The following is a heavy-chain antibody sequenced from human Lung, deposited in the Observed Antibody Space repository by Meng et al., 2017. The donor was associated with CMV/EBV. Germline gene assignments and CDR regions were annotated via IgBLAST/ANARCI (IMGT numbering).Heavy chain of an antibody. CDR1: GFLLSTSGVG. V-gene: IGHV2-5*02. Sequence: QITLKESGPTRVKPTQTLTLTCTFSGFLLSTSGVGVGWIRQPPGKALEWLALIYWDDDKRYSPSLKSRLTITKDTSKNQVVLTMTNMDPVDTATYYCAHIRSSIPGYYDILTGSYYFDYWGQGTLVTVAS. CDR3: AHIRSSIPGYYDILTGSYYFDY. CDR2: IYWDDDK. D-gene: IGHD3-9*01. J-gene: IGHJ4*02.